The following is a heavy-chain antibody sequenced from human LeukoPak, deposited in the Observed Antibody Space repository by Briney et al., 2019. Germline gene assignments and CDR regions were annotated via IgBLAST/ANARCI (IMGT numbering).Heavy chain of an antibody. CDR3: ARVRGNSYESVMGIAAAGPLDY. J-gene: IGHJ4*02. CDR2: ISSSSSYI. V-gene: IGHV3-21*01. D-gene: IGHD6-13*01. Sequence: PGRSLRLSCSASGFTFSSYSMNWVRQAPGKGLEWVSSISSSSSYIYYADSVKGRFTISRDNAKNSLYLQMNSLRAEDTAVYYCARVRGNSYESVMGIAAAGPLDYWGQGTLVTVSS. CDR1: GFTFSSYS.